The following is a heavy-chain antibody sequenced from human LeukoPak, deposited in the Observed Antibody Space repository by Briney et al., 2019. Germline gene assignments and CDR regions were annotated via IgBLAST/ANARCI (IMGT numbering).Heavy chain of an antibody. V-gene: IGHV3-74*01. J-gene: IGHJ4*02. D-gene: IGHD6-19*01. CDR3: ARGFGYSSGWYYFDY. Sequence: GGSLRLSCAASGFTFSNYWMHWVRQAPGKGLVWVSRINSDGNSTSYADSVKGRFTISRDNAKNTLYLQMNSLRAEDTAVYYCARGFGYSSGWYYFDYWGQGTLVTVSS. CDR1: GFTFSNYW. CDR2: INSDGNST.